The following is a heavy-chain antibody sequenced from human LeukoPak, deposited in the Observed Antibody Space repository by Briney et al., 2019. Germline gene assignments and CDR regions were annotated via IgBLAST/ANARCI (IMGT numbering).Heavy chain of an antibody. CDR1: GGPFSSYA. V-gene: IGHV1-69*01. J-gene: IGHJ4*02. CDR3: AREGPKGRDY. CDR2: IIPIFGTA. Sequence: GSSVKVSCKASGGPFSSYAISWVRPAPGQGLEWMGGIIPIFGTANYAQKFQGRVTITADESTSTAYMELSSLRSEDTAVYYCAREGPKGRDYWGQGTLVTVSS.